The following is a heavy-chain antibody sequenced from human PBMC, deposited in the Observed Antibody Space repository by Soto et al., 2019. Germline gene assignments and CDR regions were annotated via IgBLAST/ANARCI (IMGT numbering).Heavy chain of an antibody. CDR2: ISSNGGST. CDR1: GFTFSSYA. V-gene: IGHV3-64D*06. CDR3: VKHLPLYYYDSSGSSGMDV. Sequence: PGGSLRLSCSASGFTFSSYAMHWVRQAPGKGLEYVSAISSNGGSTYYADSVKGRFTISRDNSKNTLYLQMSSLRAEDTAVYYCVKHLPLYYYDSSGSSGMDVWGQGTTVTVSS. J-gene: IGHJ6*02. D-gene: IGHD3-22*01.